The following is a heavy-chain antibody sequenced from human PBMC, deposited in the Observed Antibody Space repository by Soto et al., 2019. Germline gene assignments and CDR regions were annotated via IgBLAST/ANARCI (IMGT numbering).Heavy chain of an antibody. CDR2: IYYSGST. J-gene: IGHJ4*02. CDR1: GGSISRNSYY. CDR3: ARHDWNGVDY. D-gene: IGHD1-1*01. Sequence: QMQLQESGPGLVKPSETLSLTCTVSGGSISRNSYYWGWIRQPPGKGLEWIGSIYYSGSTYYNPSLKSRITISVDPSKNQSPLKLSSVTAADTAVYYCARHDWNGVDYWGQGTLVTVSS. V-gene: IGHV4-39*01.